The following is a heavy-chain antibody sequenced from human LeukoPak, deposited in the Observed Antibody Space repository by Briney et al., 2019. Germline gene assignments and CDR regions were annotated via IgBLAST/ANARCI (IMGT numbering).Heavy chain of an antibody. D-gene: IGHD3-10*02. J-gene: IGHJ6*04. CDR2: ISRNSGTK. V-gene: IGHV3-9*01. CDR1: GFTFYDYS. Sequence: GGSLRLSCAVSGFTFYDYSIHWVRQAPGKGREWVSGISRNSGTKVYPAPVKGRFTISRDNAKNSLSLQMHLPGAEHTAVCYCAELGISMIGGVWGKGTTVTISS. CDR3: AELGISMIGGV.